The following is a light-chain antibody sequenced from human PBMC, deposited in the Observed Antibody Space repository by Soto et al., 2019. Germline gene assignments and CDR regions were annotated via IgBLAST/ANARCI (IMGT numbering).Light chain of an antibody. Sequence: QSALTQSASVSGSPGQAITISCSPTSTDFGNYNRVSWSQQHPGKAPQLIIYEGDKWHSWVSNRLSGSQSGGTASLTISGIQAEDEADYYCCSYTGSSTFVVFGGGTELTVL. CDR2: EGD. V-gene: IGLV2-23*01. CDR3: CSYTGSSTFVV. CDR1: STDFGNYNR. J-gene: IGLJ2*01.